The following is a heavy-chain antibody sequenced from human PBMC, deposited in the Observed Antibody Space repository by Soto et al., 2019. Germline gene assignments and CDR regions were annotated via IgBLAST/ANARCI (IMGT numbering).Heavy chain of an antibody. CDR1: GYTFTGYY. V-gene: IGHV1-2*02. CDR3: ARAAGGYSGYDSSHYYYYGMDV. Sequence: ASVKVSCKASGYTFTGYYMHWVRQAPGQGLEWMGWINPNSGGTNYAQKFQGRVTMTRDTSISTAYMELSRLRSDDTALYYCARAAGGYSGYDSSHYYYYGMDVWGQGTTVTVSS. CDR2: INPNSGGT. D-gene: IGHD5-12*01. J-gene: IGHJ6*02.